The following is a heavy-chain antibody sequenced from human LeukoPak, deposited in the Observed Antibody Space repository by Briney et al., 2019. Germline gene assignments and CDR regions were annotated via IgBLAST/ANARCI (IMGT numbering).Heavy chain of an antibody. J-gene: IGHJ4*02. D-gene: IGHD3-22*01. Sequence: PGGSLRLSCTASGFTFGDYAMSWVRQAPGKGLEWVGFIRSKAYGGTTEYAASVKGRFTISRDDSKSIAYLQMNSLKTEDTAVYYCTRDRPHYYDSSGYYWGQGTLVTVSS. CDR2: IRSKAYGGTT. V-gene: IGHV3-49*04. CDR3: TRDRPHYYDSSGYY. CDR1: GFTFGDYA.